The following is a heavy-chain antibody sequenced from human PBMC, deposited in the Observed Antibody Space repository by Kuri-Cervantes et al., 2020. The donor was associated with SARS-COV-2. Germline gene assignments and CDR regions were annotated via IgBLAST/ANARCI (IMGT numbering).Heavy chain of an antibody. CDR2: IFSNDEK. CDR3: ARIAAAGTPDFDY. J-gene: IGHJ4*02. D-gene: IGHD6-13*01. V-gene: IGHV2-26*01. CDR1: GFSLSNARMG. Sequence: SGPTLVKPTETLTLTCTVSGFSLSNARMGVSWIRQPPGKALEWLAHIFSNDEKFYSTSLKTRLTISKDTSKNQVVLTMTNMDPVDTATYHCARIAAAGTPDFDYWGQGTLVTVSS.